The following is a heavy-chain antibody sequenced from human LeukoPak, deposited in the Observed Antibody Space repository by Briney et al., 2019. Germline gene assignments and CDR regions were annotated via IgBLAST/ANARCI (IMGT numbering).Heavy chain of an antibody. V-gene: IGHV4-59*08. CDR1: GGSISSYY. Sequence: PSETLSLTCTVSGGSISSYYWSWIRQPPGKGLEWIGYIYYSGSTKYNPSLKSRVTMSVDTSTNQFSLKLSSVTAADTAVYYCARSWGSGWYPINFDYWGQGTLVTVSS. D-gene: IGHD6-19*01. CDR2: IYYSGST. CDR3: ARSWGSGWYPINFDY. J-gene: IGHJ4*02.